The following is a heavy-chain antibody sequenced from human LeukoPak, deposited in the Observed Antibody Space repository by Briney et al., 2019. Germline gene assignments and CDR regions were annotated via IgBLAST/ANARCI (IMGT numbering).Heavy chain of an antibody. J-gene: IGHJ4*02. Sequence: PGGSLRLSCAASGFTFSSYGMPWVRQAPGKGLEWVAFIRYDGSNKYYADSVKGRFTISKDNYKNTLYLQMNSPRTEDTAVYYCAKGGGSGTEFDYWGQGTLVTVSS. CDR1: GFTFSSYG. V-gene: IGHV3-30*02. D-gene: IGHD3-10*01. CDR3: AKGGGSGTEFDY. CDR2: IRYDGSNK.